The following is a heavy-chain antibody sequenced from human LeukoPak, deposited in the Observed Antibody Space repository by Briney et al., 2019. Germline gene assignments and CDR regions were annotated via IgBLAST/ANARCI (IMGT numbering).Heavy chain of an antibody. Sequence: SETLSLTCAVYGGSFSGYYWSWIRQPPGKGLEWIGEINHSGSTNYNPSLKSRVTISVDTSKNQFSLKLSSVTAADTAVYYCARTPYYFDYWGQGTLVTVSS. CDR3: ARTPYYFDY. CDR2: INHSGST. V-gene: IGHV4-34*01. CDR1: GGSFSGYY. J-gene: IGHJ4*02.